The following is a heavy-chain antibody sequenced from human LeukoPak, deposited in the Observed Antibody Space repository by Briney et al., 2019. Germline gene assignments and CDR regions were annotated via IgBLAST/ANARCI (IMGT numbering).Heavy chain of an antibody. J-gene: IGHJ5*02. CDR1: GYTFTDYY. CDR3: ATGFSSSSPALDP. V-gene: IGHV1-69-2*01. Sequence: ASVKVSXKVSGYTFTDYYMHWVQQAPGKGLEWMGLVDPEDGETIYAEKFQGRVTITADTSTDTAYMELSSLRSEDTAVYYCATGFSSSSPALDPWGQGTLVTVSS. D-gene: IGHD6-6*01. CDR2: VDPEDGET.